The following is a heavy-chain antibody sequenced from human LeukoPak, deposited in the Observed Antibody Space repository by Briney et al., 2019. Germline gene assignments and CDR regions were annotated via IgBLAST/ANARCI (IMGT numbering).Heavy chain of an antibody. CDR3: AKNGQSGFSFDP. D-gene: IGHD3-3*01. V-gene: IGHV4-34*01. Sequence: SETLSLTCAVYGGSFSGYYWSWIRQPPGKGLEWIGEINHSGGTKFNPSLKSRVTISADTSKDQFSLKLNSVTAADTAVYYCAKNGQSGFSFDPWGQGTLVTVSS. CDR2: INHSGGT. J-gene: IGHJ5*02. CDR1: GGSFSGYY.